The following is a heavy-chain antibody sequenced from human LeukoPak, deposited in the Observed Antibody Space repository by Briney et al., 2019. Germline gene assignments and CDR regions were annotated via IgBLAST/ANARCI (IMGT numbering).Heavy chain of an antibody. Sequence: SVKVSCKASGGTFSSYAISWVRHAPGQGLEWMGGIIPIFGTANYAQKFQGRVTITTDESTSTAYMELSSLRSEDTAVYYCARGYCSGGSCYSYFQHWGQGTLVTVSS. CDR2: IIPIFGTA. J-gene: IGHJ1*01. CDR1: GGTFSSYA. V-gene: IGHV1-69*05. CDR3: ARGYCSGGSCYSYFQH. D-gene: IGHD2-15*01.